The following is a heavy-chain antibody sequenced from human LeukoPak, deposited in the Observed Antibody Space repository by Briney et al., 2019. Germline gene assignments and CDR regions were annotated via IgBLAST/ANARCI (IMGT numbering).Heavy chain of an antibody. D-gene: IGHD5-24*01. Sequence: SVKVSFKASGGTFSSYAISWVRQAPGQGLEWMGGIIPIFGTANYAQEFQGRVTITTDESTSTDYMELSSLRSEDTAVYYCASSLRKMATISGTPYFDYWGQGTLVTVSS. CDR3: ASSLRKMATISGTPYFDY. CDR1: GGTFSSYA. CDR2: IIPIFGTA. J-gene: IGHJ4*02. V-gene: IGHV1-69*05.